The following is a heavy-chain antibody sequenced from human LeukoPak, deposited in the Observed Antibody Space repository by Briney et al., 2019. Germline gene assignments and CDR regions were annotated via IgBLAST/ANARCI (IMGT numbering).Heavy chain of an antibody. D-gene: IGHD2-2*02. Sequence: SETLSLPCAVSGASIHSSNHFWGLLRHPPGKALEWIGTIFDNGTIYYRQSLKTRVTISVDTSKNQFSLNLRSLTAADTAVYYCAYTVSYDLFEFWGQGTLVTVSS. CDR1: GASIHSSNHF. J-gene: IGHJ4*02. V-gene: IGHV4-39*01. CDR3: AYTVSYDLFEF. CDR2: IFDNGTI.